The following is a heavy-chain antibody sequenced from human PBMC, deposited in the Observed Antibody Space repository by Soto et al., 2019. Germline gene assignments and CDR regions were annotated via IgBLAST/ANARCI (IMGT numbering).Heavy chain of an antibody. D-gene: IGHD3-9*01. Sequence: PGGSLRLSCAASGFTFSTYAMTWVRQAPGKGLEWVSAISASGGTTDYADSVKGRFTISRDNSKNTLYLQMNSLRAEDTALYYCAKDSTRLRYFDWLPPDYWGQGTLVTVSS. CDR3: AKDSTRLRYFDWLPPDY. CDR2: ISASGGTT. V-gene: IGHV3-23*01. CDR1: GFTFSTYA. J-gene: IGHJ4*02.